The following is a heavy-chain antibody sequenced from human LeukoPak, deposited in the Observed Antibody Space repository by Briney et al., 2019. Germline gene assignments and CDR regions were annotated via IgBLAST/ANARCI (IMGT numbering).Heavy chain of an antibody. J-gene: IGHJ4*02. CDR2: ISSSSSYI. V-gene: IGHV3-21*01. CDR1: GFTVSSND. CDR3: ARATRPQKPYYGSGSYYPDY. D-gene: IGHD3-10*01. Sequence: GGSLRLSCAASGFTVSSNDMSWVRQAPGKGLEWVSSISSSSSYIYYADSVKGRFTISRDNAKNSLYLQMNSLRAEDTAVYYCARATRPQKPYYGSGSYYPDYWGQGTLVTVSS.